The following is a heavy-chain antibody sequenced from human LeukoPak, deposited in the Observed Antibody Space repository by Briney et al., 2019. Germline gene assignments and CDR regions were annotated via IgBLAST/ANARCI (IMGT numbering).Heavy chain of an antibody. CDR3: ARGFYRVRHDQSTYYFVH. V-gene: IGHV3-33*01. CDR1: GFTFSSFA. J-gene: IGHJ4*02. Sequence: GGSLRLSCATSGFTFSSFAMHWVRQAPGKGLEWLALIWFDGSSKNYTDSVEGRFTISRDNSKNTLFLQMNSLRAEDTAVYYCARGFYRVRHDQSTYYFVHWGQGTLVTVSS. D-gene: IGHD3-16*02. CDR2: IWFDGSSK.